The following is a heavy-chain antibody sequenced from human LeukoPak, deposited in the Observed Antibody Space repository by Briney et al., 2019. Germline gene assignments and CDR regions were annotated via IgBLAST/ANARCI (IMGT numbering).Heavy chain of an antibody. Sequence: ASVKVSCKASGYTFTGYYMHWVRQAPGQGLEWMGWINPSSGGTNYAQKFQGRVTMTRDTSISTAYMELSRLRSDDTAVYYCARIPSTIGVDYWGQGTLVTVSS. J-gene: IGHJ4*02. CDR2: INPSSGGT. V-gene: IGHV1-2*02. CDR1: GYTFTGYY. CDR3: ARIPSTIGVDY. D-gene: IGHD3-16*01.